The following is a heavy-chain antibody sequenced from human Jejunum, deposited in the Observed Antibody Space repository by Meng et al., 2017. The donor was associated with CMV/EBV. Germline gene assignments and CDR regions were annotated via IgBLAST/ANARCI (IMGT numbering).Heavy chain of an antibody. Sequence: AAAGFTVSNNYRSWVRQAPGKGLEWVSNIYGGGSTYYVDSVKGRFTISRDNSKNTVYLQMSSLRAEDTATYYCAREPWGGYYGPYWGQGSRVTVSS. CDR2: IYGGGST. CDR1: GFTVSNNY. J-gene: IGHJ4*02. CDR3: AREPWGGYYGPY. V-gene: IGHV3-53*01. D-gene: IGHD3-3*01.